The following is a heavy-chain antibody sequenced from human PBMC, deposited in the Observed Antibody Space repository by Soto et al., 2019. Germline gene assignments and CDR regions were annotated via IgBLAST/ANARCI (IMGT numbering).Heavy chain of an antibody. V-gene: IGHV1-2*02. Sequence: GASVKGSCKAAGYTFTGDYMRWGRQATRQGLEWMGWINPNSGGTNYAQKFQGRVTMTRDTSISTAYMELSRLRSDDTAVYYCARVTDYYDSSGYFLGAFDIWGQGTMATVSS. J-gene: IGHJ3*02. D-gene: IGHD3-22*01. CDR2: INPNSGGT. CDR1: GYTFTGDY. CDR3: ARVTDYYDSSGYFLGAFDI.